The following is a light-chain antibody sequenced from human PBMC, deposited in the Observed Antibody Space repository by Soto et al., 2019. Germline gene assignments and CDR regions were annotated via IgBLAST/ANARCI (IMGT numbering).Light chain of an antibody. J-gene: IGKJ1*01. CDR1: QNINTY. Sequence: DLQMTQSPSSLSASIGDRVTITCRASQNINTYLHWYQQKPGRTPKLLIYAASSLQSGVSSRFSGSGSGTDFTLTITNLQPEDFAVYYCQQSYNTPTWTFGQGTRVDIK. V-gene: IGKV1-39*01. CDR2: AAS. CDR3: QQSYNTPTWT.